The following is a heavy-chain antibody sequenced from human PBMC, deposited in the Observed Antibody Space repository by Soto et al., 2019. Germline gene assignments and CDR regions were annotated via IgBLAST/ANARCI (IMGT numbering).Heavy chain of an antibody. D-gene: IGHD3-22*01. Sequence: ASVKVSCKVPGYTLTELSMHWVRQAPGKGLEWMGGFDPEDGETIYAQKFQGRVTMTEDTSTDTAYMELSSLRSEDTAVYYCATGYDSSGYPFDYWGQGTLVTVSS. CDR1: GYTLTELS. J-gene: IGHJ4*02. CDR2: FDPEDGET. V-gene: IGHV1-24*01. CDR3: ATGYDSSGYPFDY.